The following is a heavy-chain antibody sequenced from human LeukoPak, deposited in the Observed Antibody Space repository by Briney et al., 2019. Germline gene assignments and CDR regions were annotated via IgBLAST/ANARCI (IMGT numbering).Heavy chain of an antibody. J-gene: IGHJ3*02. Sequence: PGGSLRFSCAASGFSFSSYAMSWVRQPPGKGLEWASSFCGGGGDTYYADSVKGRFTISRDNSKNTLCLQMHSLRVEDTAVYYCARDWPSGRQQLPDYDAVDIWGQGTMVTVSS. CDR3: ARDWPSGRQQLPDYDAVDI. D-gene: IGHD6-13*01. CDR1: GFSFSSYA. CDR2: FCGGGGDT. V-gene: IGHV3-23*01.